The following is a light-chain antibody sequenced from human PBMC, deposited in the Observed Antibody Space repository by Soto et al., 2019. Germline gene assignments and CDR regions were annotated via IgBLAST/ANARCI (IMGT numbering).Light chain of an antibody. Sequence: EIVLTQSPGTLSLSPGERATLSCRASQSVSSSYLAWYQQKPGQAPRLLIYGASSRATGIPDRFSGSGSGPVFTLTISRLEPEDFAVYYCQQYGSSPGFTFGPGTKVDIK. J-gene: IGKJ3*01. V-gene: IGKV3-20*01. CDR3: QQYGSSPGFT. CDR1: QSVSSSY. CDR2: GAS.